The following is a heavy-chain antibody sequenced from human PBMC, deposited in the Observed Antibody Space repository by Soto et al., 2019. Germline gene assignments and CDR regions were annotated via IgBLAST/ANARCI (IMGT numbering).Heavy chain of an antibody. Sequence: EVQLVDSGGGLVKPGGSLRLSCAASGFTFTNHNMNWVLQAPGKGLEWVASISSSSSFRNYADSVKGRFSISRDNDKNLVYLQMDSLRAEDTAVYYCARDSPLSVLVVVDTDDFWGQGTLVTVSS. CDR3: ARDSPLSVLVVVDTDDF. CDR1: GFTFTNHN. J-gene: IGHJ4*02. V-gene: IGHV3-21*02. D-gene: IGHD2-21*01. CDR2: ISSSSSFR.